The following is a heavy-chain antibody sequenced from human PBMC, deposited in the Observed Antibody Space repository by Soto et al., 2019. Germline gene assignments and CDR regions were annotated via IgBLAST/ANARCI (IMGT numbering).Heavy chain of an antibody. CDR2: ISAYNGNT. Sequence: ASVKVSCRASGYTFTSYGISWVRQAPGQGLEWMGWISAYNGNTNYAQKLQGGVTMTTDTSTSTAYMELRSLRSDDTAVYYCARGTMVRGVINYFDYWGQGTLVTVSS. D-gene: IGHD3-10*01. CDR3: ARGTMVRGVINYFDY. J-gene: IGHJ4*02. V-gene: IGHV1-18*04. CDR1: GYTFTSYG.